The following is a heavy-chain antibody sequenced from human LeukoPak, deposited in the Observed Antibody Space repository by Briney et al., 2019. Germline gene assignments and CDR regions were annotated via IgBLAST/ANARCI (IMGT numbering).Heavy chain of an antibody. D-gene: IGHD3-22*01. CDR3: AKTYYYDSSGDLDY. Sequence: SSETLSLTCTVSGGSISSSSYYWGWIRQPPGKGLEWVSAISGSGGSTYYADSVKGRFTISRDNSKNTLYLQMNSLRAEDTAVYYCAKTYYYDSSGDLDYWGQGTLVTVSS. CDR2: ISGSGGST. CDR1: GGSISSSSYY. V-gene: IGHV3-23*01. J-gene: IGHJ4*02.